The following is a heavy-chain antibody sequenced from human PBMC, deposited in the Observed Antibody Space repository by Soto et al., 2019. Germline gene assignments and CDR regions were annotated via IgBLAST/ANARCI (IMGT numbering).Heavy chain of an antibody. V-gene: IGHV4-30-2*05. Sequence: SETLSLTCAVSGGSISSGGSSWSWIRQPPGKGLEWIGYIYDSGRSYYNPSLKSRVTISVDTSNNQLSLQLNSVTPDDTAVYYCARLIGDSWLDSWGQGTLVTVSS. CDR2: IYDSGRS. CDR3: ARLIGDSWLDS. D-gene: IGHD2-8*01. CDR1: GGSISSGGSS. J-gene: IGHJ5*01.